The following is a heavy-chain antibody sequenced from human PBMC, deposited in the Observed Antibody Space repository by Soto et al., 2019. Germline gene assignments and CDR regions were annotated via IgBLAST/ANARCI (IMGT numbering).Heavy chain of an antibody. D-gene: IGHD1-26*01. J-gene: IGHJ4*02. CDR1: GFTFSRYA. CDR3: AKDHPWEQPNSYLDC. V-gene: IGHV3-23*01. Sequence: EVQLLESGGGLVQPGGSLRLSCAASGFTFSRYAMTWVRQAPGKGLEWVSALTGSGDSIYYEDSVKCRFTITKDNSNNTLYLQMNRLRAYDTAVYDCAKDHPWEQPNSYLDCWGQGTLVNVSS. CDR2: LTGSGDSI.